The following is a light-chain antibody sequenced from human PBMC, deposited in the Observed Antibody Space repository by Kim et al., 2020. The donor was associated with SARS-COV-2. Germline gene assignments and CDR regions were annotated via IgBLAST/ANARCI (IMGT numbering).Light chain of an antibody. V-gene: IGLV6-57*01. CDR2: EDD. CDR1: SGSIASNY. CDR3: QSYDGNNWV. J-gene: IGLJ2*01. Sequence: NSMLTQPHSVSESPGKTVTISCTRSSGSIASNYVQWFQQRPGSSPTTVIYEDDQRPSGVPDRFSGSIDRSSNSASLTISGLKTEDGADYYCQSYDGNNWVFGGGTQLTVL.